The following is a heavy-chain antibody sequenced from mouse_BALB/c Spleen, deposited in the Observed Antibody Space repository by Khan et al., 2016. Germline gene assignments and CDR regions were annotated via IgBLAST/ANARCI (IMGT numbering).Heavy chain of an antibody. CDR3: ATSYFYGYYFDY. Sequence: EVELVESGGGLVQPGGSRKLSCAASGFTFNSYGMHWVRQAPEKGLAWVAYISGDSNTIYYADTVKGRFTISSDNPKNTLFLQMTSLMSEDTAMYYCATSYFYGYYFDYWGPGTTLTVA. CDR2: ISGDSNTI. J-gene: IGHJ2*01. CDR1: GFTFNSYG. D-gene: IGHD1-1*01. V-gene: IGHV5-17*02.